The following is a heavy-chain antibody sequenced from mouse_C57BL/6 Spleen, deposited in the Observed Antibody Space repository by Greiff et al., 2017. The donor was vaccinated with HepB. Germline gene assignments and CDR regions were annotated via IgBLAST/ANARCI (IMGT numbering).Heavy chain of an antibody. V-gene: IGHV5-6*02. D-gene: IGHD3-2*02. J-gene: IGHJ2*01. Sequence: DVKLQESGGDLVKPGGSLKLSCAASGFTFSSYGMSWVRQTPDKRLEWVATISSGGSYTYYPDSVKGRFTISRDNAKNTLYLQMSSLKSEDTAMYYCARQTSQATGFDYWGQGTTLTVSS. CDR2: ISSGGSYT. CDR3: ARQTSQATGFDY. CDR1: GFTFSSYG.